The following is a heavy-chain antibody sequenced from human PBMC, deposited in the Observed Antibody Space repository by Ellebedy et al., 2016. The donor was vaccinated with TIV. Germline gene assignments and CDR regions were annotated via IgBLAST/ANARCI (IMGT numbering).Heavy chain of an antibody. CDR2: FDPEDGET. J-gene: IGHJ1*01. Sequence: ASVKVSCXVSGYTLTELSMHWVRQAPGKGLEWMGGFDPEDGETIYAQKFQGRVTMTEDTSTDTAYMELSSLRSEDTAVYYCATAPAGIVPAAIGPWGQGTLVTVSS. CDR1: GYTLTELS. CDR3: ATAPAGIVPAAIGP. D-gene: IGHD2-2*01. V-gene: IGHV1-24*01.